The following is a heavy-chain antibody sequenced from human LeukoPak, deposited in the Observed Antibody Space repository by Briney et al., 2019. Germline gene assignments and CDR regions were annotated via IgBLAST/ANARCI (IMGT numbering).Heavy chain of an antibody. D-gene: IGHD5-24*01. J-gene: IGHJ6*03. V-gene: IGHV4-30-2*01. CDR2: IYHSGST. CDR3: ARHTISSYYYIDV. Sequence: SETLSLTCTVSGGSISSGGYYWSWIRQPPGKGLEWIGYIYHSGSTYYNPSLKSRVTISVDRSKNQFSLKLSSVTAADTAVYYCARHTISSYYYIDVWGKGTTVTVSS. CDR1: GGSISSGGYY.